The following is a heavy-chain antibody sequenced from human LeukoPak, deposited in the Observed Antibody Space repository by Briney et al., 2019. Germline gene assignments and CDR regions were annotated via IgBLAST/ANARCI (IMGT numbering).Heavy chain of an antibody. V-gene: IGHV5-51*01. J-gene: IGHJ4*02. CDR1: GYSVASYW. Sequence: KPGEPLKISCKGSGYSVASYWIGWVSQMPGKGLESMGIIYPGDSDTRYSPSFQGQVTISADKSISTAYLQWSSLKASDTAMYYCARHMGEPDYWGQGTLVTVSS. CDR3: ARHMGEPDY. CDR2: IYPGDSDT. D-gene: IGHD3-16*01.